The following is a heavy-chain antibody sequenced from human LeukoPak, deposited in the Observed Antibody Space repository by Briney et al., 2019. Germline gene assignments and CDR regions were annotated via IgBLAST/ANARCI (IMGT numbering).Heavy chain of an antibody. CDR2: INPNNGGT. D-gene: IGHD2-21*01. Sequence: ASVKVYCKASGYSFTDYYLHWVRQAPGQGLEWMGWINPNNGGTSSAQKFQGRVTMTRDTSITTVYMEVTWLTSDDTAIYYCARADRPHVGPYLIGPWGPGTLVTVSS. V-gene: IGHV1-2*02. J-gene: IGHJ5*02. CDR3: ARADRPHVGPYLIGP. CDR1: GYSFTDYY.